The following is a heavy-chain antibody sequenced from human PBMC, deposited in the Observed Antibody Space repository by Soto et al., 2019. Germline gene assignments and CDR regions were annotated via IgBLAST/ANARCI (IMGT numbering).Heavy chain of an antibody. V-gene: IGHV4-4*07. CDR2: INTDGLS. D-gene: IGHD2-15*01. J-gene: IGHJ6*02. Sequence: QVQLEESGPGLVRPSETLSLTCSVSGVSITSYYWSWIRQSAGEGLKRMGHINTDGLSTYSPSFKSRLTMSLDTSKNQVPLRPISVPAADTAVYFCARVPVAVAATEDYYGLDVWRQGTTVTVSS. CDR1: GVSITSYY. CDR3: ARVPVAVAATEDYYGLDV.